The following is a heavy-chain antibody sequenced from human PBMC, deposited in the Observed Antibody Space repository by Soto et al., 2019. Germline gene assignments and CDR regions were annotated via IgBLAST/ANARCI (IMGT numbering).Heavy chain of an antibody. J-gene: IGHJ1*01. CDR2: IIPIFGTA. D-gene: IGHD3-22*01. V-gene: IGHV1-69*06. Sequence: QVQLVQSGAEVKKPGSSVKVSCKASGGTFSSYAISWVRQAPGQGREWMGGIIPIFGTANYAQKFQGRVTITAEKSTSTAYIELGSLRSEDTAVYYCARGNDSPPEYFQHWGQGTLVTVSS. CDR3: ARGNDSPPEYFQH. CDR1: GGTFSSYA.